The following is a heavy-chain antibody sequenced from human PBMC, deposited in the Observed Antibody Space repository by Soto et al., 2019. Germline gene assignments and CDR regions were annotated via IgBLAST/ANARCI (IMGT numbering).Heavy chain of an antibody. CDR3: ARPATAVTPIDY. CDR2: IYPADSDT. D-gene: IGHD4-17*01. J-gene: IGHJ4*02. CDR1: GYTFSNYW. Sequence: GESLKISCKGSGYTFSNYWIGWVRQMPGKGLEWMGIIYPADSDTRYSPSFQGQVTISADKSISTAYLQWSSLKASDTAMYYCARPATAVTPIDYWGQGTLVTVSS. V-gene: IGHV5-51*01.